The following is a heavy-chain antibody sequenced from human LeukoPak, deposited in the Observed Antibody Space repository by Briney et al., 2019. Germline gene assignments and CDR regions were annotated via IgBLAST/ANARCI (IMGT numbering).Heavy chain of an antibody. Sequence: PSETLSLTCTVYAGSISSYYWSWIRQPPGKGLEWIGYIYYSGSTNYNPSLKSRVTISVDTSKNQFSLKLSSVTAADTAVYYCARMPRWDGYDLDYWGQGTLVTVSS. CDR1: AGSISSYY. J-gene: IGHJ4*02. V-gene: IGHV4-59*01. D-gene: IGHD5-12*01. CDR2: IYYSGST. CDR3: ARMPRWDGYDLDY.